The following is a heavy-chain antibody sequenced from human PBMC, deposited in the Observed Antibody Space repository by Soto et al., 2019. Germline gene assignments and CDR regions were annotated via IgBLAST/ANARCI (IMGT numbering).Heavy chain of an antibody. D-gene: IGHD1-26*01. J-gene: IGHJ4*02. V-gene: IGHV1-18*04. CDR3: ARDRRFSGSYYGFNY. CDR1: GYTFTSYG. Sequence: GXSVKVSCKASGYTFTSYGISWVRQAPGQGLEWMGWISAYNGNTNYAQKLQGRVTMTTDTSTSTAYMELRSLRSDDTAVYYCARDRRFSGSYYGFNYWGQGTLVTVSS. CDR2: ISAYNGNT.